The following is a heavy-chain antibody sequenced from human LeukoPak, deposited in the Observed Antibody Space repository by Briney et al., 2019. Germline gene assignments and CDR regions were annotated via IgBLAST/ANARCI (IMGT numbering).Heavy chain of an antibody. CDR2: IYYSGST. CDR1: GDSISSSNYY. D-gene: IGHD1-26*01. J-gene: IGHJ4*02. Sequence: PSETLSLTCTVSGDSISSSNYYWGWIRQPPGKGLEWIGIIYYSGSTNYNPSLKSRVTISADRSKDQFSLKLSSVTAADTAVYYCARHSSQRWDLDYWGQGTLVTVSS. V-gene: IGHV4-39*01. CDR3: ARHSSQRWDLDY.